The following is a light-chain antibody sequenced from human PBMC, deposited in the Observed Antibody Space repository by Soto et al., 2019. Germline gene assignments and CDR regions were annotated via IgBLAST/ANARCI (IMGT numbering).Light chain of an antibody. J-gene: IGKJ5*01. Sequence: EIVLTQSPGTLSLSPGERATLSCRASQTVSRDYLAWYHQKPGHAPRLLIYGASSRATGIPDRFSGSGSGTGFTLTISRLEPEDFSVYYCQQYGGSITFGQGTRLEIK. V-gene: IGKV3-20*01. CDR1: QTVSRDY. CDR2: GAS. CDR3: QQYGGSIT.